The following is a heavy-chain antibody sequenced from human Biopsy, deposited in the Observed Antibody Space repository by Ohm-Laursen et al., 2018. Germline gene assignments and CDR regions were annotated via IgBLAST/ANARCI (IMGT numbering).Heavy chain of an antibody. CDR3: ARDDAVTVIRGLYY. Sequence: SQTLSLTRIVSGGSISSYYWNWIRQPPGKGLEWIGYIYYSGTTDYSPSLKSRVTISIDKSKNQFFLKLSSVTAEDTAVYYCARDDAVTVIRGLYYWGQGALVTVSS. D-gene: IGHD2-21*02. CDR1: GGSISSYY. CDR2: IYYSGTT. J-gene: IGHJ4*02. V-gene: IGHV4-59*01.